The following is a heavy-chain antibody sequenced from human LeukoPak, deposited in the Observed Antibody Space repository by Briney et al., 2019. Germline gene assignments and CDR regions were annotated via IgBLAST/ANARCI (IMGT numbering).Heavy chain of an antibody. CDR3: ARGDRWYSGYDYTGGTFPFDI. CDR2: INPNTGGT. J-gene: IGHJ3*02. D-gene: IGHD5-12*01. CDR1: GYTFTGYY. Sequence: ASVKVSCKASGYTFTGYYMHCVRQAPGQGLEWMGWINPNTGGTNYAQKFQGWVTLTRDTSTSTAYMELSRLTSDDTAVYYCARGDRWYSGYDYTGGTFPFDIWGQGTMVTVSS. V-gene: IGHV1-2*04.